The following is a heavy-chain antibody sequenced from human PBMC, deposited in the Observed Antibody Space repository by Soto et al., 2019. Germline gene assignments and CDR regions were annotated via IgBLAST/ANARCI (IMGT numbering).Heavy chain of an antibody. CDR3: AGDRGAVGFFDS. D-gene: IGHD6-25*01. V-gene: IGHV1-69*08. Sequence: QVQLVQSGAEMRKPGSSVKVSCKASGDTFGSYTLSWLRRAPGLGLEWMARIPPAHGIANYAQKFQDKVTITADMSTQTTYLEITSLNSDDTAVFFCAGDRGAVGFFDSWGQGTLVTVSS. CDR2: IPPAHGIA. CDR1: GDTFGSYT. J-gene: IGHJ4*02.